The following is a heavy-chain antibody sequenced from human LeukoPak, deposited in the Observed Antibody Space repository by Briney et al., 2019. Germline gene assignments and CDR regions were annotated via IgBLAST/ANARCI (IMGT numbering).Heavy chain of an antibody. D-gene: IGHD3-10*01. CDR1: GFTFSSYA. V-gene: IGHV3-23*01. CDR2: ISGTGGTT. CDR3: AKADKGFGEYYYYMDV. J-gene: IGHJ6*03. Sequence: GGSLRLSSAASGFTFSSYAMSWVRQAPGKGLEWVSAISGTGGTTYYADSVKGRFTISRDNSKNTLYLQMNSLRAEDTAVYYCAKADKGFGEYYYYMDVWGKGTTVTVSS.